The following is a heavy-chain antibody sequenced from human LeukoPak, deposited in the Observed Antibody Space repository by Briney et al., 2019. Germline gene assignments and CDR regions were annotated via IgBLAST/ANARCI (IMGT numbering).Heavy chain of an antibody. CDR3: AKDIGGSGSDVDIAAAGTIDY. D-gene: IGHD6-13*01. CDR2: ISWDGGST. Sequence: GGSLRLSCAASGFTFDDYAMHWVRQAPGKGLEWVSLISWDGGSTYYADSVKGRFTISRDNSRNSLYLQMNSLRAEDTALYYCAKDIGGSGSDVDIAAAGTIDYWGQGTLVTVSS. J-gene: IGHJ4*02. CDR1: GFTFDDYA. V-gene: IGHV3-43D*03.